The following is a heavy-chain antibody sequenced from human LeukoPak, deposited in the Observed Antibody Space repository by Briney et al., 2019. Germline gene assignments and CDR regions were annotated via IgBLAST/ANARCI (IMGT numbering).Heavy chain of an antibody. CDR2: ISSSGSTI. Sequence: GSLRLSCAASGFTFSSYEMNWVRQAPGKGLEWVSYISSSGSTIYYADSVKGRFTISRDNAKNSLYLQMNSLRAEDTAVYYCARDVSQRGDYNNWFDPWGQGTLVTVSS. D-gene: IGHD4-17*01. V-gene: IGHV3-48*03. CDR3: ARDVSQRGDYNNWFDP. CDR1: GFTFSSYE. J-gene: IGHJ5*02.